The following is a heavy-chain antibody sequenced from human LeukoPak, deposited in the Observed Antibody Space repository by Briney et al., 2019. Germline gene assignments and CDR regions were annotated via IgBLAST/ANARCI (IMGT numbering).Heavy chain of an antibody. Sequence: QPGRSLRLSCAASGFTFNIYAMHWVRQAPGKGLEWVAVIWYGGGNKYYADSVKGRFTISRDNSKNTLYLQMNSLRAEDTAVYYCAKEARYYYDSSGPEAFDIWGQGTMVTVSS. CDR3: AKEARYYYDSSGPEAFDI. D-gene: IGHD3-22*01. J-gene: IGHJ3*02. V-gene: IGHV3-30*04. CDR1: GFTFNIYA. CDR2: IWYGGGNK.